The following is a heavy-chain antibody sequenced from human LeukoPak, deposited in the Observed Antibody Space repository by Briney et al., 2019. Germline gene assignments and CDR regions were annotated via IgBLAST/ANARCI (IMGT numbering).Heavy chain of an antibody. J-gene: IGHJ4*02. Sequence: GGSLRLSCAASGFTFSDYYMSWIRQAPGKGLEWVSYISSSGSTIYYADSVKGRFTISRDNAKNSLYLQMNSLRAEDTAVYYCARDGDIVATITTVTTAFLVYWGQGTLVTVSP. V-gene: IGHV3-11*04. CDR3: ARDGDIVATITTVTTAFLVY. D-gene: IGHD5-12*01. CDR2: ISSSGSTI. CDR1: GFTFSDYY.